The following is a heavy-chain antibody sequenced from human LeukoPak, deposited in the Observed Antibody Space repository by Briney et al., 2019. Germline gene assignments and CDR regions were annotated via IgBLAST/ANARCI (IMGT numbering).Heavy chain of an antibody. D-gene: IGHD2-15*01. CDR3: AIEYCSGGSCYFDY. CDR2: IYDSGST. J-gene: IGHJ4*02. Sequence: SETLSLTCTVSGGSISSGGYYWSWIRQHPGKGLEWIGYIYDSGSTYYKPSLKSRVTISVDTSKNQFSLRLSSVTAADTAVYYCAIEYCSGGSCYFDYWGQGTLVTVSS. CDR1: GGSISSGGYY. V-gene: IGHV4-31*03.